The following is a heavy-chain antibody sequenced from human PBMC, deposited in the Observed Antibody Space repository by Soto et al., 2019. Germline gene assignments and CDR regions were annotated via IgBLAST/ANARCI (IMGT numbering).Heavy chain of an antibody. D-gene: IGHD3-10*01. CDR2: INHSGSS. V-gene: IGHV4-34*01. CDR3: ARGEITLLGGMDV. J-gene: IGHJ6*02. CDR1: GGSFRCYY. Sequence: SETLSLTCTVSGGSFRCYYWGWVRQAPGKGLEWIGEINHSGSSTYHPSLKRRVTISVATSKNQFALTVNSVTPADTAVYYCARGEITLLGGMDVWGQGTTVTVSS.